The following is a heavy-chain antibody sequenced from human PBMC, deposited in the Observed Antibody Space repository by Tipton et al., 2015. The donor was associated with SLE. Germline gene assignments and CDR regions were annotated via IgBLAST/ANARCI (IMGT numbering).Heavy chain of an antibody. CDR1: GYTFSGYY. J-gene: IGHJ5*02. V-gene: IGHV1-2*06. D-gene: IGHD3-10*01. CDR3: ARVCGISGSERANWLGP. CDR2: INPNSGGT. Sequence: QVQLVQSGAEVKKPGASVKVSSKASGYTFSGYYMHWLRQAPRQGLEWKGRINPNSGGTNYAQKFQGRVTMTRDSSISTAYMEVSRLRCDDSAVYDCARVCGISGSERANWLGPGGQGALVTVTS.